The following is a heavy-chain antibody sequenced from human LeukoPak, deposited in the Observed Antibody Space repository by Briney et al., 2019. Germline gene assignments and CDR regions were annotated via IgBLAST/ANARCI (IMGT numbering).Heavy chain of an antibody. Sequence: PSETLSLTCTVSGGYISSYYWSWIRQPPGKGLEWIGYVSHSGSTNYSPSLKSRVTISLDTSKNQFSLKLTSVTAADTAVYYCARGRTSFDYWGQGTLVTVSS. CDR2: VSHSGST. CDR1: GGYISSYY. V-gene: IGHV4-59*01. CDR3: ARGRTSFDY. D-gene: IGHD4/OR15-4a*01. J-gene: IGHJ4*02.